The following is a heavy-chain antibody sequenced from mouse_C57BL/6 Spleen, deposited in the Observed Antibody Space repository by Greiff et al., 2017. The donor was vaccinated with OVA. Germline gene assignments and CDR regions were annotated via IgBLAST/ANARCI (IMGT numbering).Heavy chain of an antibody. V-gene: IGHV1-52*01. D-gene: IGHD2-1*01. CDR2: IDPSDSGT. CDR1: GYTFTSYW. J-gene: IGHJ3*01. CDR3: ARGEYGTWFDY. Sequence: QVQLQQPGAELVRPGSSVKLSCKASGYTFTSYWMHWVKQRPIQGLEWIGNIDPSDSGTHYNQKFKDKATLTVDTSSSTAYMQLSSLTSDDSAVYYCARGEYGTWFDYWGQGTLVTVSA.